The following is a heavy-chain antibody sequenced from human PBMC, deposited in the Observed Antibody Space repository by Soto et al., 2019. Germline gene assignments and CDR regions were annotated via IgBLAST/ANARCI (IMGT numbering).Heavy chain of an antibody. D-gene: IGHD6-13*01. J-gene: IGHJ4*02. CDR3: ARYNAASGTYYFDF. CDR1: GGTIRNGKYC. Sequence: SQTIPLTYTVSGGTIRNGKYCWSWIRQPPGKGLEWIGFISYSGSTYYNASLKSRVTISVDISKSQFSLRLTSVTAADTAVYYCARYNAASGTYYFDFWGQGALVTLSS. CDR2: ISYSGST. V-gene: IGHV4-30-4*01.